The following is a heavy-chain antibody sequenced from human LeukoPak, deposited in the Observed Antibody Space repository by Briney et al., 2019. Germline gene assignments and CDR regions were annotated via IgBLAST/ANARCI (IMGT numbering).Heavy chain of an antibody. CDR2: IHPGDSDI. Sequence: GESLKISCKASRYIFTNYWIGWVRQMPGKGLEWMGIIHPGDSDIRYRPSFQGQVTISADKSINTAYLQWSSLKASDTAMYFCAKSAYDSHQIDYWGQGTLVTVSS. CDR3: AKSAYDSHQIDY. J-gene: IGHJ4*02. D-gene: IGHD2-8*01. V-gene: IGHV5-51*01. CDR1: RYIFTNYW.